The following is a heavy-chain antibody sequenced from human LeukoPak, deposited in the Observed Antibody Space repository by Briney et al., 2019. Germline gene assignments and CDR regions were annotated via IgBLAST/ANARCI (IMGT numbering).Heavy chain of an antibody. CDR3: ARDPGAYSRSPIDS. V-gene: IGHV3-21*01. CDR2: ISSSSSYI. J-gene: IGHJ4*02. Sequence: GGSLRLSCAASGFTFSSYSMNWVRQAPGKGLEWVSSISSSSSYIYYADSVKGRFTISRGNAKNSLYLQMNSLRAEDTAVYYCARDPGAYSRSPIDSWGQGTLVTVSS. CDR1: GFTFSSYS. D-gene: IGHD6-6*01.